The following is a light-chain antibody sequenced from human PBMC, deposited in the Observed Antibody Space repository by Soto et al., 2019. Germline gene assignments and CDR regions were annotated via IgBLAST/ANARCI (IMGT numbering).Light chain of an antibody. CDR3: HKYNHAPT. CDR2: ATS. Sequence: DIQLTQSPSSLSASVGDRVTITCRASQAISSYLAWYQQKPGKVPELLIYATSTLQSGAPSRFSGSVSGTDFTLTISSVQPEDDATYYCHKYNHAPTLGGETKVEIK. V-gene: IGKV1-27*01. J-gene: IGKJ4*01. CDR1: QAISSY.